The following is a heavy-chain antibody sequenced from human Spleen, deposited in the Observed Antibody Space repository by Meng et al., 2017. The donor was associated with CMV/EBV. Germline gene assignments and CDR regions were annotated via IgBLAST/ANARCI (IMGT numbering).Heavy chain of an antibody. CDR1: GYTFTDYY. Sequence: SGYTFTDYYIHWVRQAPGQGPEWLGWINPNSGGTNYAQKFQGRVTMTRDTSISTTYMDLNSLISDDTAVYFCTRGYSDSGGKRLDYWGQGTLVTVSS. CDR2: INPNSGGT. V-gene: IGHV1-2*02. J-gene: IGHJ4*02. CDR3: TRGYSDSGGKRLDY. D-gene: IGHD3-22*01.